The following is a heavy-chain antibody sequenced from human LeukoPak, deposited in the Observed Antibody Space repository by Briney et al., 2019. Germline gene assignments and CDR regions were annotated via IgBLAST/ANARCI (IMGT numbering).Heavy chain of an antibody. Sequence: GGSLRLSCAASGFTFSSYGMHWVRQAPGKGLEWVAFIRYDGSNKYYADSVKGRFTISRDNSKNTLYLQMNSLRAEDTAVYYCAKDDRGSYGQLDYWGQGTLVTVSS. CDR1: GFTFSSYG. CDR2: IRYDGSNK. D-gene: IGHD1-26*01. J-gene: IGHJ4*02. V-gene: IGHV3-30*02. CDR3: AKDDRGSYGQLDY.